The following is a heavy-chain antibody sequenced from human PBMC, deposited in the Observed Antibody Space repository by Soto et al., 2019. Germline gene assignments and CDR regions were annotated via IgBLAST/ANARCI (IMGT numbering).Heavy chain of an antibody. CDR3: AKDKLAVAVAAPFDY. D-gene: IGHD6-19*01. CDR1: GGTFSSYA. J-gene: IGHJ4*02. Sequence: ASVKVSCKASGGTFSSYAISWVRQAPGQGLEWMGGIIPIFGTANYAQKFQGRVTITADESTSTAYMELNSLRAEDTAVYYCAKDKLAVAVAAPFDYRGQGTLVTVSS. CDR2: IIPIFGTA. V-gene: IGHV1-69*13.